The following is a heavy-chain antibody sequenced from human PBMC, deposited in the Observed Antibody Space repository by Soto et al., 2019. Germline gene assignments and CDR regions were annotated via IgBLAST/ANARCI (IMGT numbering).Heavy chain of an antibody. CDR1: GVSFSSYW. J-gene: IGHJ3*01. Sequence: EVQLVESGGGLVQPGGCLRVSCADSGVSFSSYWMHWVRQGPGKGLVWVSRINTDGSSTNYADSVKGRFTISRDNAKNTVYLQMNSLRAEDTAVYYCARSPGGYYIDWGQGTMVTVSS. CDR2: INTDGSST. V-gene: IGHV3-74*01. CDR3: ARSPGGYYID. D-gene: IGHD3-9*01.